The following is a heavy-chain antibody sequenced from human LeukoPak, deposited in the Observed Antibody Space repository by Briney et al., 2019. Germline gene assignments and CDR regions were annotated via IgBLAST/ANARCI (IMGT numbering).Heavy chain of an antibody. V-gene: IGHV1-18*01. CDR3: ARGGY. D-gene: IGHD2-15*01. CDR2: ISAYNGNT. J-gene: IGHJ4*02. Sequence: GASVKVSCKTSGYTLTTYDISWVRQAPGQGLERMGRISAYNGNTNFAQKLQGRVTMTMTTDTSTTTAYMELRSLRSDDTAVYYCARGGYWGQGTLVTVSS. CDR1: GYTLTTYD.